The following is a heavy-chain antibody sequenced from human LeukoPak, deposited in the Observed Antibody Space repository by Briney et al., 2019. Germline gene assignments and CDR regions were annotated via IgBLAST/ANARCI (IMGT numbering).Heavy chain of an antibody. V-gene: IGHV1-69*06. Sequence: GASVKVSCKASGGTFSSYAISWVRQAPGQGLEWMGGIIPIFGTANYAQKFQGRVTITADKSTSTAYMELSSLRSEDTAVYYCARGPDRSVAGTRSDWFDPWGQGTLVTVSS. CDR2: IIPIFGTA. D-gene: IGHD6-19*01. CDR1: GGTFSSYA. CDR3: ARGPDRSVAGTRSDWFDP. J-gene: IGHJ5*02.